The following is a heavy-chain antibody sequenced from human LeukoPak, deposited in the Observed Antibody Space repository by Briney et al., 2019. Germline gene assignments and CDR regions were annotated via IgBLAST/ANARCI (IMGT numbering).Heavy chain of an antibody. CDR1: GYTFTGYY. CDR3: ARGDSSSWYSIYYYYYGMDV. D-gene: IGHD6-13*01. V-gene: IGHV1-2*02. J-gene: IGHJ6*02. Sequence: ASVKVSCKASGYTFTGYYMHWVRQAPGQGLEWMGWINPNSGGTNYAQKFQGRVTMTRDTSISTAYMELSRLRSDDTAVYYCARGDSSSWYSIYYYYYGMDVWGQGTTVTVSS. CDR2: INPNSGGT.